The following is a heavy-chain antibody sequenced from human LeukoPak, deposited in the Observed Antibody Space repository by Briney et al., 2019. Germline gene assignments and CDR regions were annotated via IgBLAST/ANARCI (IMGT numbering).Heavy chain of an antibody. V-gene: IGHV4-59*01. CDR2: MYYTGRT. CDR1: GDSMSYYY. Sequence: SETLSPTCTVSGDSMSYYYWSWIRQTPGKGLEWLGYMYYTGRTKYNPSLKSRVTFSLDMSKNRFSLKLDSVTAADTAMYYCTRITIHGNSDYWGQGTLVTVSS. CDR3: TRITIHGNSDY. D-gene: IGHD5-24*01. J-gene: IGHJ4*02.